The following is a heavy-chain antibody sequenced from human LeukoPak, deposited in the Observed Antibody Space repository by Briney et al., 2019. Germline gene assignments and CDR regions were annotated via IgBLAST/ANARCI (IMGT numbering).Heavy chain of an antibody. V-gene: IGHV4-59*01. D-gene: IGHD3-22*01. CDR2: IYYSGST. J-gene: IGHJ6*03. CDR1: GGSISSYY. CDR3: ARRGYYYDSSGHYYYYMDV. Sequence: SETLSLTCTVSGGSISSYYWSWIRQPAGKGLEWIGYIYYSGSTNYNPSLKSRVTISVDTSKNQFSLKLSSVTAADTAVYYCARRGYYYDSSGHYYYYMDVWGKGTTVTVSS.